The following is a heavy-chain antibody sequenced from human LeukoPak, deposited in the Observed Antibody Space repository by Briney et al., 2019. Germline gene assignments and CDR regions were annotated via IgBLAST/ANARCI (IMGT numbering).Heavy chain of an antibody. CDR1: GASIGSYY. V-gene: IGHV4-59*01. CDR3: ARQECNGGSCYSRAIWFDP. D-gene: IGHD2-15*01. Sequence: SETLSLTCTVSGASIGSYYWGWIRQPPGKGLEWIAYIYDSGSTKYNPSLKSRVTISLDTSKNQFSLKLSSVTAADTAVYYCARQECNGGSCYSRAIWFDPWGQGTLVTVSS. CDR2: IYDSGST. J-gene: IGHJ5*02.